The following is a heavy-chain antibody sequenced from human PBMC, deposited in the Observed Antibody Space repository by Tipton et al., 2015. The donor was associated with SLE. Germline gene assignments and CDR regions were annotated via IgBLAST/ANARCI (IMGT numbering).Heavy chain of an antibody. CDR2: MNPNSGNT. CDR1: GYTFSNYD. V-gene: IGHV1-8*01. Sequence: QVQLVQSGAEVKKPGASVKVSCKASGYTFSNYDINWVRQATGQGLEWMGWMNPNSGNTGFAQRFQGRVTLTRNTSISTAYMELSSLRFEDTAIYYCARGRKAEGYYSDYWGQGSLVTVSS. J-gene: IGHJ4*02. D-gene: IGHD3-22*01. CDR3: ARGRKAEGYYSDY.